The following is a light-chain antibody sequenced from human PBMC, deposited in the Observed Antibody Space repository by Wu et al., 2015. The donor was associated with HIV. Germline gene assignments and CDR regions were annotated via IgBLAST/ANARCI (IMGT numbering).Light chain of an antibody. CDR2: DAS. V-gene: IGKV3-11*01. CDR3: QQYEF. Sequence: LSPGERATLSCRASQSVSSYLAWYQQKPGQAPRLLIYDASNRATGIPDRFSGSRWGADYNLTISNLESEDFGAYYCQQYEFFGQGTK. J-gene: IGKJ2*01. CDR1: QSVSSY.